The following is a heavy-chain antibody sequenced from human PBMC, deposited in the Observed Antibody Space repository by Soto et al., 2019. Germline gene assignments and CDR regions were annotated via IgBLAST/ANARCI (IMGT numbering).Heavy chain of an antibody. V-gene: IGHV1-69*06. CDR3: ARLGYHSSLLMAYYGMDV. D-gene: IGHD3-16*01. J-gene: IGHJ6*02. Sequence: SVKVSCKASGGTFSSYAINWVRQAPGQGREWMGGIIPIFGTANYAQKFQGRATITADKSPSTAYMELGSLRSEATAVYYWARLGYHSSLLMAYYGMDVWG. CDR2: IIPIFGTA. CDR1: GGTFSSYA.